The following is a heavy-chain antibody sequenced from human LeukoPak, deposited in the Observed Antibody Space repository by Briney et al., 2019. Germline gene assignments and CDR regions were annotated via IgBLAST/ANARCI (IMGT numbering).Heavy chain of an antibody. Sequence: GGSLRLSCVASGFAVSSNHMNWVRQAPGKGLEWVPIIYIAGTTHYADSVKGRFNISRDNSINTVYLQMNSLRAEDTAVYYCARHSNSHYYFDYWGQGTLVTVSS. D-gene: IGHD2-2*01. CDR3: ARHSNSHYYFDY. CDR1: GFAVSSNH. CDR2: IYIAGTT. V-gene: IGHV3-66*04. J-gene: IGHJ4*02.